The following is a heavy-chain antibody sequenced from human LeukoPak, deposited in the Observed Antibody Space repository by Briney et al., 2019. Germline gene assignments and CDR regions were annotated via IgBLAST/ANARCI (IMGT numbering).Heavy chain of an antibody. CDR2: ISISGSTI. V-gene: IGHV3-48*03. Sequence: PGGSLRLSCAASGFTLSSYEMNWVRQAPGEGLEWVSDISISGSTIYYADSVKGRFTISGDNAKTSLSLKMNSLRAEDTAVYYCARDDRRWLQLLQRAFDYWGQGTLVTVSS. J-gene: IGHJ4*02. D-gene: IGHD5-24*01. CDR1: GFTLSSYE. CDR3: ARDDRRWLQLLQRAFDY.